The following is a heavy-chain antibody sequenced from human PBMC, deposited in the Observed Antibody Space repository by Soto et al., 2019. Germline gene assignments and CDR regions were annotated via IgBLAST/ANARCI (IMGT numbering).Heavy chain of an antibody. CDR1: GYTFSGYA. CDR3: ARHPESEPPRTPEFDP. Sequence: GASVKVSCKASGYTFSGYALHWVRQAPGQRLEWMGWINAGNGNTKYSQKFQGRVTITRDTSASTAYMELSSLRSEDTAVYYCARHPESEPPRTPEFDPWGQGTLVTVSS. J-gene: IGHJ5*02. CDR2: INAGNGNT. V-gene: IGHV1-3*01.